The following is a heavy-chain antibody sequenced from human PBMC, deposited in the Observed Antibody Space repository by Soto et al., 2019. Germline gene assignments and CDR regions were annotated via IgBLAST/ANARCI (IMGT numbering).Heavy chain of an antibody. CDR3: ARASSSGYQLWFDP. J-gene: IGHJ5*02. CDR1: GGSISSGDYY. CDR2: IYYSGST. Sequence: SETLSLTCTVSGGSISSGDYYWSWIRQPPGKGLEWIGYIYYSGSTYYNPSLKSRVTISVDTSKNQFSLKLSSVTAADTAVYYCARASSSGYQLWFDPWGQGTLVTVYS. D-gene: IGHD3-22*01. V-gene: IGHV4-30-4*01.